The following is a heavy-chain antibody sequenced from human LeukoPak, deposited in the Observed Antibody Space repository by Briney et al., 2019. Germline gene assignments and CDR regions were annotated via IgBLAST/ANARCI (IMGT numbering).Heavy chain of an antibody. CDR3: ARDLIPLGGYYGSGSYDF. CDR2: ILYDASKT. CDR1: GFTFSNYG. V-gene: IGHV3-30*02. D-gene: IGHD3-10*01. J-gene: IGHJ4*02. Sequence: GGSLRLSCAASGFTFSNYGIHWVRQAPGKGLEWVAYILYDASKTYYADSVKGRFTISRDNSKNTLYLQMDSLRAEDTAVYYCARDLIPLGGYYGSGSYDFWGQGTLVTVSS.